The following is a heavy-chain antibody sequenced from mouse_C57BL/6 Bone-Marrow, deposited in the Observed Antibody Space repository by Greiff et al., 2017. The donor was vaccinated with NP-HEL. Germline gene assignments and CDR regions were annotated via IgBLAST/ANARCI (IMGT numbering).Heavy chain of an antibody. V-gene: IGHV4-1*01. CDR1: GIDFSRYW. CDR2: INPDSSTI. Sequence: EVKLMESGGGLVQPGGSLKLSCAASGIDFSRYWMSWVRRAPGKGLEWIGEINPDSSTINYAPSLKDKFIISRDNAKNTLYLQMSKVRSEDTALYYCARPLYYDYEGWYFDVWGTGTTVTVSS. J-gene: IGHJ1*03. D-gene: IGHD2-4*01. CDR3: ARPLYYDYEGWYFDV.